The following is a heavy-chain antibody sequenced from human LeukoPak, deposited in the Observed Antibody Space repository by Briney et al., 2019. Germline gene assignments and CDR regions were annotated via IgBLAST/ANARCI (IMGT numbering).Heavy chain of an antibody. CDR2: ISSRSKYT. CDR1: GFTFSDHY. J-gene: IGHJ6*02. Sequence: PGGSLRLSCAASGFTFSDHYMSWIRQAPGKGLEWVSYISSRSKYTDYADSVKGRFTISRDNAKNLLYLQMNSLRAEDTAVYYCAREGRGGNYYDSSGHYYYYGMDVWGQGTTVTVSS. D-gene: IGHD3-22*01. CDR3: AREGRGGNYYDSSGHYYYYGMDV. V-gene: IGHV3-11*06.